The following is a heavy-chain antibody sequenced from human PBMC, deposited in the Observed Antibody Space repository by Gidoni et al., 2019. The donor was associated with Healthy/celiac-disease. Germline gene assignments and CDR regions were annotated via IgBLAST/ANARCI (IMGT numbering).Heavy chain of an antibody. J-gene: IGHJ4*02. CDR1: GGSFSGYY. CDR3: ARGQYSYGYPVRYYFDY. D-gene: IGHD5-18*01. V-gene: IGHV4-34*01. CDR2: INHSGST. Sequence: QVQLQQWGAGLLKPSETLSLTCAVYGGSFSGYYWSWIRQPPGKGLEWIGEINHSGSTNYNPSLKSRVTISVDTSKNQFSLKLSSVTAADTAVYYCARGQYSYGYPVRYYFDYWGQGTLVTVSS.